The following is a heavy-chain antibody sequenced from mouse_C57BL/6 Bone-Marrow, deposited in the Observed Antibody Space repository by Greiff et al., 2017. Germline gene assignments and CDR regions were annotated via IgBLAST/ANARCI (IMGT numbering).Heavy chain of an antibody. CDR3: AREARATSVYYFDY. CDR1: GYTFTSYW. V-gene: IGHV1-55*01. Sequence: VQLQESGAELVKPGASVKMSCKASGYTFTSYWITWVKQRPGQGLEWIGDIYPGSGSTNYNEKFKSKATLTVDTSSSTAYMQLSSLTSEDSAVYYCAREARATSVYYFDYWGQGTTLTVSS. D-gene: IGHD3-1*01. J-gene: IGHJ2*01. CDR2: IYPGSGST.